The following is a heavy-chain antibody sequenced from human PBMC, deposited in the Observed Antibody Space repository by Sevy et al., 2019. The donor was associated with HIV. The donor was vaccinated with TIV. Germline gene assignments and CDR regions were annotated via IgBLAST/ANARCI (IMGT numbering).Heavy chain of an antibody. CDR2: ISSSTI. D-gene: IGHD5-12*01. Sequence: GGSLRLSCAAPGFTFNIFSINWVRQAPGKGLEWVSYISSSTIYYADSVKGRFTISRDNAKNSLSLQMNGLRAEDTAVYYCAREGGYTDQGMDVWGQGTTVTVSS. CDR1: GFTFNIFS. V-gene: IGHV3-48*01. CDR3: AREGGYTDQGMDV. J-gene: IGHJ6*02.